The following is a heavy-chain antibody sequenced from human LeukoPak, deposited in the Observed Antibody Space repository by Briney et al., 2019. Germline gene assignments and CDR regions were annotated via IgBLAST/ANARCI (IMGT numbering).Heavy chain of an antibody. CDR2: ISSSSSYI. J-gene: IGHJ4*02. Sequence: GGSLRLSCAASGFTFSSYSMNWVRQAPGKGLEWVSSISSSSSYIYYADSVKGRFTISRDNAKNSLYLQMNSLRAQDTAVYYCARETYYYDSSGYLPHPFDYWGQRTLVTVSS. D-gene: IGHD3-22*01. V-gene: IGHV3-21*01. CDR1: GFTFSSYS. CDR3: ARETYYYDSSGYLPHPFDY.